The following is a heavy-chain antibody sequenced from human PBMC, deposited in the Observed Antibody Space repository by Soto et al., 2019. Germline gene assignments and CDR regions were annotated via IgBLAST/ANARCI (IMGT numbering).Heavy chain of an antibody. CDR2: IKSNTDGGTT. CDR1: NCTFSKAW. Sequence: LGGSLRLSCSASNCTFSKAWMNWGRQAPWKGLEWVGRIKSNTDGGTTDYAAPVKGRFLISRDDSKNTVYLQMNGLNTEDTAIYYCIFLSIIGTTNKWFVPLGQAILVTVSS. CDR3: IFLSIIGTTNKWFVP. D-gene: IGHD3-3*01. J-gene: IGHJ5*02. V-gene: IGHV3-15*07.